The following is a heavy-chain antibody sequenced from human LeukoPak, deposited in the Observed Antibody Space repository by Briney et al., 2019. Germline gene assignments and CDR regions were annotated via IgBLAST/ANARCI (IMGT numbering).Heavy chain of an antibody. Sequence: PSETLSLTCTVSGGSISSYYGSWIRQPPGKGLEWIGYIYYSGSTNYNPSLKSRVTMSVDTSKKQFSLKLSSVTAADTAVYFCARGPTVNNYYYGMDVWGQGTTVTVSS. CDR3: ARGPTVNNYYYGMDV. J-gene: IGHJ6*02. CDR1: GGSISSYY. CDR2: IYYSGST. V-gene: IGHV4-59*01. D-gene: IGHD4-17*01.